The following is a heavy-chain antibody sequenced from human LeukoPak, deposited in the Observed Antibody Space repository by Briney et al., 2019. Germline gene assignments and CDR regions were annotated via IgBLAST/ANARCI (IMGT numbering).Heavy chain of an antibody. V-gene: IGHV3-21*01. CDR2: ISSTSSYR. Sequence: PGGSLRLSCAASGFTFSSDSMNWVRQAPGKWLEWVSSISSTSSYRYYADSVKGRFTISRDNAKNSLYLQMNSLRAEDTAVFYCAREGDDYGDFLDYWGQGTLVTVSS. CDR3: AREGDDYGDFLDY. J-gene: IGHJ4*02. D-gene: IGHD4-17*01. CDR1: GFTFSSDS.